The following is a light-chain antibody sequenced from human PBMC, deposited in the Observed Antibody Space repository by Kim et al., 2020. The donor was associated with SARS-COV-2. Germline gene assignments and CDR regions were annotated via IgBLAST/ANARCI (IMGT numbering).Light chain of an antibody. CDR3: QQYYSYPYT. J-gene: IGKJ2*01. Sequence: DVQMTQSPSSLFASVGDRVTITCRASQGIYSYLAWFQQKPGKAPKSLIYAASNLQSGVPSKFSGSGSGTDFTLTISSLQPEDSATYYCQQYYSYPYTFGQGTKVDIK. CDR2: AAS. CDR1: QGIYSY. V-gene: IGKV1-16*02.